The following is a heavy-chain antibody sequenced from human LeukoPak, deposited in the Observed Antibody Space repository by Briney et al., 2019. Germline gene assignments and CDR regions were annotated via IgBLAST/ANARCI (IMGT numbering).Heavy chain of an antibody. V-gene: IGHV3-21*01. D-gene: IGHD5-12*01. CDR1: GFTFSSYS. CDR3: AREGMVATFDY. J-gene: IGHJ4*02. CDR2: ISSSSSYI. Sequence: GGSLRLSCAASGFTFSSYSMNWVRQAPGKGLEWVSSISSSSSYIYYAGSVKGRFTISRDKAKNSLYLQMNSLRAEDTAIYYCAREGMVATFDYWGQGTLVTVSS.